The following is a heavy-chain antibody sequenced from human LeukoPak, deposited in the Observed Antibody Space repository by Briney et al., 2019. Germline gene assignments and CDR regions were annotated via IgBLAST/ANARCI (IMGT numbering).Heavy chain of an antibody. CDR2: IYTSGST. D-gene: IGHD3-3*01. J-gene: IGHJ6*03. CDR1: GDSISTYY. V-gene: IGHV4-4*07. CDR3: ARVRAVIIAGGYYYYMDV. Sequence: KTSETLSLTCTVSGDSISTYYWNWIRQPAGKGLEWIGRIYTSGSTNYNPSLKSRVTISVDTSKNQFSLKLSSVTAADTAVYYCARVRAVIIAGGYYYYMDVWGKGTTVTVSS.